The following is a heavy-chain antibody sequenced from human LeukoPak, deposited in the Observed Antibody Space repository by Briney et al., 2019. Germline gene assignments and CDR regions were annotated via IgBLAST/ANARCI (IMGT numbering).Heavy chain of an antibody. Sequence: GGSLRLSCAASGSIFGGYWMSWVRQAPGRGLEGVAHTNPDGSTKYYVDSVNGRFTISRDNAKNSLYLQMNSLRAEDTAVYYCVSGFLQWLYWGQGTLVTVSS. CDR3: VSGFLQWLY. J-gene: IGHJ4*02. V-gene: IGHV3-7*01. CDR2: TNPDGSTK. D-gene: IGHD3-3*01. CDR1: GSIFGGYW.